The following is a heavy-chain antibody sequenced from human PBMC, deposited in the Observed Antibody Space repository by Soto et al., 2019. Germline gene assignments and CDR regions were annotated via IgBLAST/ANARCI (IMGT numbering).Heavy chain of an antibody. V-gene: IGHV4-59*01. D-gene: IGHD3-10*01. CDR3: ARVWGGAFDI. CDR1: GGSISNYY. Sequence: SETLSLTCTVSGGSISNYYWSWIRQPPGKGLEWIGYIHYSGTTNYNPSLKSRVTMSVDTSKNQFSLKLSSVTAADTAVYYCARVWGGAFDIWGQGTMVTVSS. J-gene: IGHJ3*02. CDR2: IHYSGTT.